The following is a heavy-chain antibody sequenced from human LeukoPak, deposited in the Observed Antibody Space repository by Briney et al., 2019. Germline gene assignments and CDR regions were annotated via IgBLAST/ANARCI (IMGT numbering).Heavy chain of an antibody. J-gene: IGHJ6*02. CDR1: GFTFSSYA. V-gene: IGHV3-74*01. CDR2: INSDGSST. D-gene: IGHD6-19*01. CDR3: ARSPNIAVAGRIYYYYYGMDV. Sequence: PGGSLRLSCAASGFTFSSYAMSWVRQAPGKGLVWVSRINSDGSSTSYADSVKGRFTISRDNAKNTLYLQMNSLRAEDTAVYYCARSPNIAVAGRIYYYYYGMDVWGQGTTVTVSS.